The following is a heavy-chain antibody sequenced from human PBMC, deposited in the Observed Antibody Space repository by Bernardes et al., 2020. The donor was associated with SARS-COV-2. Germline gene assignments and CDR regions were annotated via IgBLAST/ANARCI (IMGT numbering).Heavy chain of an antibody. Sequence: ASVKVSCQVSGYTLTELSMRWVRQAPGKGLEWMGGFDPDDGETIHAQKFQGRLTMTEDTSTDTAYMELSSLRSEDTAVYYCATASSVWGSYRVNYYYYGMDVWGQGTTVTVSS. CDR1: GYTLTELS. D-gene: IGHD3-16*02. CDR3: ATASSVWGSYRVNYYYYGMDV. J-gene: IGHJ6*02. CDR2: FDPDDGET. V-gene: IGHV1-24*01.